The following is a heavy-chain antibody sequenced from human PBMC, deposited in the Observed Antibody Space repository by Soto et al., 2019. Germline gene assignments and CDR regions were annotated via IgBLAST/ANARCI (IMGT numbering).Heavy chain of an antibody. J-gene: IGHJ4*02. D-gene: IGHD4-17*01. V-gene: IGHV3-33*01. CDR3: ASAGGTTVTGLWHFDA. Sequence: QVQLEESGGVVVQPGRSLRLSCEASGFTFNTYSMHWVRQPPGKGLEWLAAIWYDGTQKYYADSVKGRFIISRDNSKKTLYLEMNSLRDEDTAVYYCASAGGTTVTGLWHFDAGGQGTLVNVSS. CDR1: GFTFNTYS. CDR2: IWYDGTQK.